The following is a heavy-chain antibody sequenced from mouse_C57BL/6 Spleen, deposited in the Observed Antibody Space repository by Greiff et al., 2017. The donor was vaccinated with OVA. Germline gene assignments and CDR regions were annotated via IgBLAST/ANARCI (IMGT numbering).Heavy chain of an antibody. CDR3: ARDKVVDEFAY. J-gene: IGHJ3*01. CDR2: ISYDGSN. CDR1: GYSITSGYY. Sequence: VQLQQPGPGLVKPSQSLSLTCSVTGYSITSGYYWNWIRQFPGNKLEWMGYISYDGSNNYNPSLKNRISITRDTSKNQFFLKLNSVTTEDTATYYCARDKVVDEFAYWGQGTLVTVSA. D-gene: IGHD1-3*01. V-gene: IGHV3-6*01.